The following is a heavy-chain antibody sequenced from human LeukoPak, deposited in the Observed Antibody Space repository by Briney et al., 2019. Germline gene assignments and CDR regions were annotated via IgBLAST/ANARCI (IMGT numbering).Heavy chain of an antibody. D-gene: IGHD1-1*01. CDR1: GFSVGSNY. V-gene: IGHV3-66*01. J-gene: IGHJ4*02. CDR3: ARGPIVGTTGAF. Sequence: GGSLRLSCAASGFSVGSNYMKWVRQAPGKGLEWVSLIYSDDTIHYADSVKGRFTISRDSSKNTLYLQMNNLRVDDTALYYCARGPIVGTTGAFWGPGTLVTVSS. CDR2: IYSDDTI.